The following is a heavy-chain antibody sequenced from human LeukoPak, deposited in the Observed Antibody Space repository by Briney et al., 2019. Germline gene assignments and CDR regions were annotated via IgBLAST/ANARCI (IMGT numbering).Heavy chain of an antibody. CDR1: GGTFSSYA. Sequence: ASVKVSCKASGGTFSSYAIGWVRQAPGQGLEWMGGIIPIFGTANYAQKFQGRVTITTDESTSTAFMELSSLRSEDTAVYYCARDLGGYCSSTSCYGWFDPWGQGTLVTVSS. V-gene: IGHV1-69*05. D-gene: IGHD2-2*01. J-gene: IGHJ5*02. CDR3: ARDLGGYCSSTSCYGWFDP. CDR2: IIPIFGTA.